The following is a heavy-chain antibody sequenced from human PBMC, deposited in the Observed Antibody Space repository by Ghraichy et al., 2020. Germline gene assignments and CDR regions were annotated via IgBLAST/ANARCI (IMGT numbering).Heavy chain of an antibody. J-gene: IGHJ4*02. Sequence: VSCKASGYTFTSYGISWVRQAPGQGLEWMGWISAYNGNTNYAQKLQGRVTMTTDTSTSTAYMELRSLRSDDTAVYYCARVDYDFWSGYLKPFDYWGQGTLVTVSS. CDR1: GYTFTSYG. V-gene: IGHV1-18*04. CDR3: ARVDYDFWSGYLKPFDY. D-gene: IGHD3-3*01. CDR2: ISAYNGNT.